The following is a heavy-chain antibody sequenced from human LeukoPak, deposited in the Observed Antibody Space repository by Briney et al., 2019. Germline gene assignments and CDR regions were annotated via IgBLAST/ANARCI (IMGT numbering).Heavy chain of an antibody. CDR1: GGSISSSSYY. V-gene: IGHV4-39*02. Sequence: SETLSLTCTVSGGSISSSSYYWSWIRQPPGKGLEWIGSIYYSGSTYYNPSLKSRVTISVDTSKNQFSLKLSSVTAADTAVYYCAREAIAAADAFDYWGQGTLVTVSS. D-gene: IGHD6-13*01. CDR3: AREAIAAADAFDY. CDR2: IYYSGST. J-gene: IGHJ4*02.